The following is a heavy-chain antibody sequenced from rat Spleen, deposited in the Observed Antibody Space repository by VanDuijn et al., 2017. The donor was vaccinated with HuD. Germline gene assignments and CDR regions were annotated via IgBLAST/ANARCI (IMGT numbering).Heavy chain of an antibody. J-gene: IGHJ3*01. CDR2: IIYDGGST. D-gene: IGHD1-9*01. CDR1: GFTFSDFN. V-gene: IGHV5S10*01. CDR3: TTGDYGYTRLFAY. Sequence: EVQLVESGGGLVQPGRSLKLSCAASGFTFSDFNMAWVRQSPKKGLEWVATIIYDGGSTYYRDSVKGRSTIARDNAKSSLYLQMDSLRSEDTATYYCTTGDYGYTRLFAYWGQGILVTVSS.